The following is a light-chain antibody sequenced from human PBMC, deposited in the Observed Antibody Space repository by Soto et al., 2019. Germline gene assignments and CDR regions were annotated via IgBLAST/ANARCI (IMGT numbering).Light chain of an antibody. CDR3: QHYDGNSRT. CDR2: DAS. V-gene: IGKV1-5*01. Sequence: MSQSPATLSPSVGDRATITCRASQGLSSWLAWYQQKPGKAPKLLIYDASILESGVPSRFSGSGSGTEYTLTISSLQPDDFATYYCQHYDGNSRTFGQGTMVDVK. CDR1: QGLSSW. J-gene: IGKJ1*01.